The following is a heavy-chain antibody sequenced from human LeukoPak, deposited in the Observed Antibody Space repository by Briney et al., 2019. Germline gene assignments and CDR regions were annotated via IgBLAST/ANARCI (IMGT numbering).Heavy chain of an antibody. J-gene: IGHJ5*02. D-gene: IGHD3-10*01. CDR1: GLTISSHW. CDR2: INSDGSST. V-gene: IGHV3-74*01. CDR3: ARGRGPYGWFDP. Sequence: GGSLRLSCAASGLTISSHWMHWVRHVPGKGLVWVSRINSDGSSTNYADSVKGRLTISRDNAKNTLYLQMNSLRAEDTAVYYCARGRGPYGWFDPWGQGTLVTVSS.